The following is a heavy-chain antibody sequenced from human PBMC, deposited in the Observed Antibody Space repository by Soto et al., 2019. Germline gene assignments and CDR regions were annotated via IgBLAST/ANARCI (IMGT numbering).Heavy chain of an antibody. J-gene: IGHJ4*02. CDR2: ITGSGGGT. D-gene: IGHD1-26*01. CDR1: GFTFSSYA. V-gene: IGHV3-23*01. CDR3: AKDSGSYFTADY. Sequence: TGGSLRLSCAASGFTFSSYAMSWVRQAPGKGLEWVSAITGSGGGTYYADSVKGRFTISRDNSKNTLYLQMNSLRAEDTAIYYCAKDSGSYFTADYWGQGTLVTVSS.